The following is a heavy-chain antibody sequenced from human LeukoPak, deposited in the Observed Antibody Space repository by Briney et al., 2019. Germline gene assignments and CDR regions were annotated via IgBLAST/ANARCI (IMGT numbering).Heavy chain of an antibody. V-gene: IGHV4-34*01. J-gene: IGHJ3*02. CDR1: GGSFSGYY. CDR2: INHSGST. D-gene: IGHD3-22*01. Sequence: SETLSLTCAVYGGSFSGYYWSWIRQPPGKGLEWIGEINHSGSTNYNPSLKSRVTISVDTSKNQFSLELSSVTAADTAVYFCARGPYSYDSSGAFDIWGQGTMVTVSS. CDR3: ARGPYSYDSSGAFDI.